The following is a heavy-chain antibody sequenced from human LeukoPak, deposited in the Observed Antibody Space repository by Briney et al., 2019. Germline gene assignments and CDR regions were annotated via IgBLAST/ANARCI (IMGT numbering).Heavy chain of an antibody. CDR3: AKANGYYDY. J-gene: IGHJ4*02. Sequence: GGSLRLSCAVSGFTLSNHEMNWVRQAPGRGLEWVSGISGGGDTTYYAESVKGRFTISRDNSKNTLFLQMNSLSAEDTAVYYCAKANGYYDYWGQGTLVAVSS. V-gene: IGHV3-23*01. CDR1: GFTLSNHE. CDR2: ISGGGDTT. D-gene: IGHD3-22*01.